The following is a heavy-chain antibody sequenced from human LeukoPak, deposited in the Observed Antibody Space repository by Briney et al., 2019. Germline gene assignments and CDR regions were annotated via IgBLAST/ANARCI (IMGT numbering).Heavy chain of an antibody. D-gene: IGHD5-24*01. Sequence: PSETLSLTCAVSGGSISSGGYSWSWIRQPPGKGLEWIGYIYHSGSTYYNPSLKSRVTISVDRSKNQFSLKLSSVTAADTAVYYCARAEMATPNFDYWGQGILVTVSS. CDR2: IYHSGST. V-gene: IGHV4-30-2*01. CDR1: GGSISSGGYS. CDR3: ARAEMATPNFDY. J-gene: IGHJ4*02.